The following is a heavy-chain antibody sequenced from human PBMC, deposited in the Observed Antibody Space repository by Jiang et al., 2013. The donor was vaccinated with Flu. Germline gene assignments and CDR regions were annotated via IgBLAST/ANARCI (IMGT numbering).Heavy chain of an antibody. CDR2: ISSDGTET. V-gene: IGHV3-33*01. Sequence: QLVESGGGVVQPGRSLRLSCAASGFTFSAYGMQWVRQAPGKGLEWVAAISSDGTETWYADSVKGQFTISRDNNKSTLYLQKSSLRADDTAVYYCARDGYPWGQGTLVTVSS. J-gene: IGHJ5*02. CDR3: ARDGYP. CDR1: GFTFSAYG. D-gene: IGHD6-13*01.